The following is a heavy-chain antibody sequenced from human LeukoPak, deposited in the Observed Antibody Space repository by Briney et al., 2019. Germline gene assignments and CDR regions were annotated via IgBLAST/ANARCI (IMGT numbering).Heavy chain of an antibody. CDR1: GGSISSGDYY. Sequence: SETLSLTCTVSGGSISSGDYYWSWIRQPPGKGLEWIGYIYFSGSTYYNPSLKSEVTISVDTSKTQFSLKLRSVTAADTAVYYCARVIYYYYGMDVWGQGTTVTVSS. CDR3: ARVIYYYYGMDV. V-gene: IGHV4-30-4*01. CDR2: IYFSGST. J-gene: IGHJ6*02.